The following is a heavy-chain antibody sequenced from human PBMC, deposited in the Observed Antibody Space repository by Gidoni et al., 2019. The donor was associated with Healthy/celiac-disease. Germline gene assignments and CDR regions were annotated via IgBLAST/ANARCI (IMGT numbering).Heavy chain of an antibody. CDR1: GFTFSSYA. D-gene: IGHD3-3*01. CDR3: AKAFWSAEVPFDY. CDR2: ISGSGGST. J-gene: IGHJ4*02. Sequence: EVQLLESGGGLVQPGGSLRLSCAASGFTFSSYAMSWVRQAPGQGLEWVSAISGSGGSTYYADSVKGRFTISRDNSKNTLYLQMNSLRAEDTAVYYCAKAFWSAEVPFDYWGQGTLVTVSS. V-gene: IGHV3-23*01.